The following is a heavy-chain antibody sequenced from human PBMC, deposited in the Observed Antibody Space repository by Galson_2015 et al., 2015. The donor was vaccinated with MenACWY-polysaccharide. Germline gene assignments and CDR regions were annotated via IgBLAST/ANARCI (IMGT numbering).Heavy chain of an antibody. CDR1: GYSFCSYA. CDR3: ARGGKYFYDSSGYLNCFDP. J-gene: IGHJ5*02. D-gene: IGHD3-22*01. V-gene: IGHV1-8*03. CDR2: MNPNSGNT. Sequence: SVKVSCKASGYSFCSYAISWVRQTPGQGLEWMGWMNPNSGNTGYAQKFQGRVTITANTSISIAYMELSSLRSEDTAVYYCARGGKYFYDSSGYLNCFDPWGQGTLVTVSS.